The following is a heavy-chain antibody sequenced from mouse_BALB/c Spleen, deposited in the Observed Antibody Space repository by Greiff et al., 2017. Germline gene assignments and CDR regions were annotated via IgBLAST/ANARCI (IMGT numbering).Heavy chain of an antibody. Sequence: VQLQQSGAELARPGASVKLSCKASGYTFTSYWMQWVKQRPGQGLEWIGAIYPGDGDTRYTQKFKGKATLTADKSSSTAYMQLSSLASEDSAVYYCAREGELRGVFAYWGQGTLVTVSA. J-gene: IGHJ3*01. CDR2: IYPGDGDT. CDR3: AREGELRGVFAY. D-gene: IGHD1-1*01. V-gene: IGHV1-87*01. CDR1: GYTFTSYW.